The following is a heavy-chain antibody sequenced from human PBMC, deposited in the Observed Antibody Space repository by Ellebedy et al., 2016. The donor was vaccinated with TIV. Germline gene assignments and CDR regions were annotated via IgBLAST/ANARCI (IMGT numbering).Heavy chain of an antibody. CDR3: ARCRRLLWFGELLPTLFDY. V-gene: IGHV4-59*12. CDR1: VGPISSYY. J-gene: IGHJ4*02. D-gene: IGHD3-10*01. CDR2: IYYSGST. Sequence: MPSETLSLTCTASVGPISSYYWSWIRQPPGKGLEWIGYIYYSGSTNYNPSLKSRVTIPVDTSKNQCSLKLSSVTAADTAVYYCARCRRLLWFGELLPTLFDYWGQGTLVTVSS.